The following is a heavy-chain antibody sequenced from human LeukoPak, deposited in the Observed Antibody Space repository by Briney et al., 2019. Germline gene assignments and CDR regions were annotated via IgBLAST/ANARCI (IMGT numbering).Heavy chain of an antibody. D-gene: IGHD3-10*01. CDR1: GGSISSYY. CDR3: ARGRSSDAFDI. CDR2: IYYSGST. J-gene: IGHJ3*02. Sequence: SETLSLTCTVSGGSISSYYWRWIRQPPGKGLEWIGYIYYSGSTNYNPSLKSRVTISVDTSKNQFSLKLSSVTAADTAVYYCARGRSSDAFDIWGQGTMVTVSS. V-gene: IGHV4-59*01.